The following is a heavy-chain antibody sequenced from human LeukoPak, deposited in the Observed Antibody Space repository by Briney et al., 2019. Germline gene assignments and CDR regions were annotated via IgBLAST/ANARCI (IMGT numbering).Heavy chain of an antibody. V-gene: IGHV3-43*01. CDR3: ARGPNWNYFGNFDY. CDR1: GFTFDDYT. Sequence: PGGSLRLSCAASGFTFDDYTMHWVRQAPGKGLEWVSLISWDGGSTYYADSVKGRFTISRDNAKNSLYLQMNSLRAEDTALYYCARGPNWNYFGNFDYWGQGTLVTVSS. J-gene: IGHJ4*02. D-gene: IGHD1-7*01. CDR2: ISWDGGST.